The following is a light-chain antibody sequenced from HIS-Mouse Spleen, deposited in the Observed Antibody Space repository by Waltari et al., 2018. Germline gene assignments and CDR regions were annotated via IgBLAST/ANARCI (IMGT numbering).Light chain of an antibody. J-gene: IGLJ1*01. CDR1: SSDVGSYNL. Sequence: QSALTQPASVSGSPGQSITISCTGTSSDVGSYNLVSWYQQHPGKAPKLRNYEGSKRHSGVSNRFAGSKSGNTASLTISGLQAEDEADYYCCSYAGSSTYYVFGTGTKVTVL. V-gene: IGLV2-23*01. CDR3: CSYAGSSTYYV. CDR2: EGS.